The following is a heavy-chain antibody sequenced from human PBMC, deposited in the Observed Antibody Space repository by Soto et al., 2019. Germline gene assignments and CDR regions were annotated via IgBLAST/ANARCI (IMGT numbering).Heavy chain of an antibody. V-gene: IGHV3-23*01. CDR2: ISGSGDST. Sequence: EVQLLESGGGLVQPGGSLRLSCAASGFTFSSYAMNWVRQAPGKGLEWVSAISGSGDSTYYADSVKGRFTISRDNSKNKLYLQMNSLRAEDRAVYYCARRNSGWYFDLWGRGTLVNVSS. CDR3: ARRNSGWYFDL. J-gene: IGHJ2*01. D-gene: IGHD4-4*01. CDR1: GFTFSSYA.